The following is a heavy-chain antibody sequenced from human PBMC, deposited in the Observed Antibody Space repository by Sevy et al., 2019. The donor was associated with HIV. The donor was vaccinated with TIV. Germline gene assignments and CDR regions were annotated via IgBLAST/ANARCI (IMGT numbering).Heavy chain of an antibody. D-gene: IGHD2-15*01. CDR2: INYIDRYI. V-gene: IGHV3-21*06. CDR3: AGLQSWGGSCYTFDS. J-gene: IGHJ4*02. CDR1: GFTFSSYE. Sequence: GGSLRLSCAASGFTFSSYEMSWVRQAPGKGLEWVSSINYIDRYIKYADSVRGRFTISRDNPKNSVSLRMNSLRDDDTAMYYCAGLQSWGGSCYTFDSWGQGTLVTVSS.